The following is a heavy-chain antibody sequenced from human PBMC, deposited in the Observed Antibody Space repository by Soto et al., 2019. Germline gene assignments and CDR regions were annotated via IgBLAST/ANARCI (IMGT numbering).Heavy chain of an antibody. D-gene: IGHD3-10*01. CDR3: ARVLMLRGTIIPEGYSYHMDL. J-gene: IGHJ6*03. CDR2: ITHSGGV. CDR1: GGSFSAYY. Sequence: QVQLQQWGAGLLKPSETLSLTCAIYGGSFSAYYWSWVRQPPGKGLVWIGEITHSGGVKYNPSLKSRVTISADTSKNWFSLRLTSLTAADTALYYCARVLMLRGTIIPEGYSYHMDLWGKGTTVTVSS. V-gene: IGHV4-34*02.